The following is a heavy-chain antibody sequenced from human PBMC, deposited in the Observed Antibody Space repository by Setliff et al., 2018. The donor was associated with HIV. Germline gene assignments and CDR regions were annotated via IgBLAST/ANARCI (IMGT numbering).Heavy chain of an antibody. Sequence: ASVKVSCKSSGYTFTKYGITWVRQAPGQGLEWMGWISANNGSSYFAQKLQDRVTMTSDTSTSTAYMELRSLRSDDTAVYYCARVRERVTIFGVVRDFDSWGQGTRVTVFS. CDR1: GYTFTKYG. CDR2: ISANNGSS. D-gene: IGHD3-3*01. CDR3: ARVRERVTIFGVVRDFDS. V-gene: IGHV1-18*01. J-gene: IGHJ4*02.